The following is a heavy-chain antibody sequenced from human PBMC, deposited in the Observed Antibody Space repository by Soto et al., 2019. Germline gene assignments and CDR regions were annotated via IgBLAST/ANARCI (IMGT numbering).Heavy chain of an antibody. CDR2: IDPRAGST. D-gene: IGHD3-22*01. CDR1: GYTFTTYY. CDR3: ARAGYYDSSGYDGFDI. J-gene: IGHJ3*02. Sequence: QVQLVQSGAEVKKPGASVKASCKASGYTFTTYYMHWIRQAPGQGLEWMGIIDPRAGSTSHAQKFQGRVTMTRDTSTSTVYMDLRSLRSEDSAVYYCARAGYYDSSGYDGFDIWGQGTMVTVSS. V-gene: IGHV1-46*01.